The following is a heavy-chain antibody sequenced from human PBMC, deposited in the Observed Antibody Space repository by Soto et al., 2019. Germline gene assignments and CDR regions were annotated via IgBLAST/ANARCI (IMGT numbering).Heavy chain of an antibody. CDR1: GFTFSSYA. CDR3: AKDVLVVAATFIYYYYGMDV. Sequence: EVQLLESGGGLVQPGGSLRLSCAASGFTFSSYAMSWVRQAPGKGLEWVSAISGSGGSTYYADSVKGRFTISRDNSKNTLYLQMNSLRAEDTAVYYCAKDVLVVAATFIYYYYGMDVWGQGTTVTVSS. J-gene: IGHJ6*02. CDR2: ISGSGGST. D-gene: IGHD2-15*01. V-gene: IGHV3-23*01.